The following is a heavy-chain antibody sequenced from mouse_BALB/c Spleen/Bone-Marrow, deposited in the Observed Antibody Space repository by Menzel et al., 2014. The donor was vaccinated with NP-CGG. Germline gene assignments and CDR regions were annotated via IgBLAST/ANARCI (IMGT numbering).Heavy chain of an antibody. CDR1: GFTFSSFG. CDR2: ISSGSSTI. J-gene: IGHJ2*01. D-gene: IGHD4-1*01. V-gene: IGHV5-17*02. CDR3: TRGGNWDDFDS. Sequence: EVMLVESGGGLVQPGGSRKLSCAASGFTFSSFGMHWVRQAPEKGLEWVAYISSGSSTIFYADTVKGRFTVSRDNPKNTLFLQMTGLRSEDTAMYFCTRGGNWDDFDSWGQGTTLTVSS.